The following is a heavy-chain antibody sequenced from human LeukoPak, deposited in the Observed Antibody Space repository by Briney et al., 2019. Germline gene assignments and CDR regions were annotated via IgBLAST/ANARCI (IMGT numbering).Heavy chain of an antibody. D-gene: IGHD1-26*01. V-gene: IGHV4-61*01. CDR1: GGSISSGSYY. J-gene: IGHJ4*02. Sequence: SETLSLTCTVSGGSISSGSYYWSWIRQPPGKGLEWIGYIYYSGSTNYNPSLKSRVTISVDTSKNQFSLKLSSVTAADTAVYYCARRRGSYHDYWGQGTLVTVSS. CDR3: ARRRGSYHDY. CDR2: IYYSGST.